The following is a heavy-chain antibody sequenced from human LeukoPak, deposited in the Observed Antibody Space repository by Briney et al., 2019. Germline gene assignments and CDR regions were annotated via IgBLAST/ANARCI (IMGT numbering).Heavy chain of an antibody. CDR2: ICDSGDRT. Sequence: TGGSLRLSCAASGLMFNIYAMSWVRQAPGKGLEWVSTICDSGDRTYFADSVKGRFTISRDNAKNSLYLQMNSLRAEDTAVYYCASVVSYYDSSGYLGFGYWGQGTLVTVSS. CDR3: ASVVSYYDSSGYLGFGY. J-gene: IGHJ4*02. D-gene: IGHD3-22*01. CDR1: GLMFNIYA. V-gene: IGHV3-23*01.